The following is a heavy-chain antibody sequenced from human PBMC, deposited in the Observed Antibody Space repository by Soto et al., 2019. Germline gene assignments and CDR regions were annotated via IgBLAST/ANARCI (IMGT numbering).Heavy chain of an antibody. D-gene: IGHD3-22*01. V-gene: IGHV1-69*01. CDR2: IIPIFGTA. CDR1: GGTFSSYA. Sequence: SVKGSCKASGGTFSSYAIGWVRQATGQGLEWMGGIIPIFGTANYAQKFQGRVTITADESTSTAYMELSSLRSEDTAVYYCARYRLTAYDSSGLHFDYWGQGTLVTGSS. CDR3: ARYRLTAYDSSGLHFDY. J-gene: IGHJ4*02.